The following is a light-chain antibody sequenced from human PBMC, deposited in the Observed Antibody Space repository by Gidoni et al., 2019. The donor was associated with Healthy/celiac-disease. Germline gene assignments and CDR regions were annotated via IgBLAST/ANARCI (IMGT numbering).Light chain of an antibody. CDR1: QSLLHSNGYNY. V-gene: IGKV2-28*01. CDR3: MQAIQTPTL. J-gene: IGKJ4*01. CDR2: LGS. Sequence: DIVMTQSPLSLPVTPGEPASISCRSSQSLLHSNGYNYLDWYLQKPGQSPQLLIYLGSNRASGVPDRFSGSGSGTDFTLKISRVEAEDVGVYYCMQAIQTPTLFXGXTKVEIK.